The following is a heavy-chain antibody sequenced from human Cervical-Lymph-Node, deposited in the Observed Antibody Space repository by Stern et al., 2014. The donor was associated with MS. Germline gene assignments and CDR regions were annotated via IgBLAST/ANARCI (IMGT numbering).Heavy chain of an antibody. Sequence: EVQLVQSGAEVKKPGESLKISCKGSGYSFASFWIGWVRQVPGKGLEWMGIIYPGDFDTRYGPSFQGQVTISVNRSISTASLQWNSLKASDSAMYYCARLGAVAFQPSAFDLWGQGTLLTVSS. D-gene: IGHD4-23*01. CDR2: IYPGDFDT. CDR3: ARLGAVAFQPSAFDL. J-gene: IGHJ3*01. CDR1: GYSFASFW. V-gene: IGHV5-51*03.